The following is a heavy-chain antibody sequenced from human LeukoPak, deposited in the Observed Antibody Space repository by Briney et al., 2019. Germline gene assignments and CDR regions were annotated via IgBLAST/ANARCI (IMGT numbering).Heavy chain of an antibody. V-gene: IGHV3-23*01. D-gene: IGHD4-17*01. CDR2: IGGSGGST. CDR1: GFTFSSYA. J-gene: IGHJ4*02. CDR3: VRLVDYGDYWDF. Sequence: HPGGSLRLSCAASGFTFSSYAMSWVRQAPGKGLEWVSAIGGSGGSTYYADSVKGRFTISRDNAKNSLYLQMNSLRVEDTAVYYCVRLVDYGDYWDFWGQGTLVTVSS.